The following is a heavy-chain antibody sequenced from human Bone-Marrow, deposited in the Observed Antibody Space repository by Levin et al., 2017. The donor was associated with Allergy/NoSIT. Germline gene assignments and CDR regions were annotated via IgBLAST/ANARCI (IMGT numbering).Heavy chain of an antibody. V-gene: IGHV3-30*18. J-gene: IGHJ5*02. Sequence: GESLKISCAASGFTFSSYGMHWVRQAPGKGLEWVAVISYDGSNKYYADSVKGRFTISRDNSKNTLYLQMNSLRAEDTAVYYCAKEHLPYSNYAKGYGWFDPWGQGTLVTVSS. CDR1: GFTFSSYG. CDR2: ISYDGSNK. CDR3: AKEHLPYSNYAKGYGWFDP. D-gene: IGHD4-11*01.